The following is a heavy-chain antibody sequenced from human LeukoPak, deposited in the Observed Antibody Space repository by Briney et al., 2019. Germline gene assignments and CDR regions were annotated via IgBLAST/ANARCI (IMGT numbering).Heavy chain of an antibody. CDR3: ARDLGYCRGGSCYWGYYFAY. CDR2: INSNSGGT. V-gene: IGHV1-2*04. CDR1: GYTFTGYY. D-gene: IGHD2-15*01. Sequence: ASVKVSCMACGYTFTGYYMHWVRQAPGQGLEWMGWINSNSGGTNYAQKFRGWVTMTRDTSISTAYMELSRLRSDDTAVYYCARDLGYCRGGSCYWGYYFAYWSQGTLVTVSS. J-gene: IGHJ4*02.